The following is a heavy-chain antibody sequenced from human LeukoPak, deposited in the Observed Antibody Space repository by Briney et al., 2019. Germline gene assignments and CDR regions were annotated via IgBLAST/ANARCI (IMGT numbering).Heavy chain of an antibody. V-gene: IGHV3-21*01. CDR3: ARDYYDSSGYSNWFDP. D-gene: IGHD3-22*01. CDR2: ISSSSSYI. Sequence: GGSLRLSCAASGFTFSSYSMNWVRQAPGKGLEWVSSISSSSSYIYYADSVKGRFTISRDNAKNSLYLQMNSLRAEDTAVYYCARDYYDSSGYSNWFDPWGQGTLVTVSS. CDR1: GFTFSSYS. J-gene: IGHJ5*02.